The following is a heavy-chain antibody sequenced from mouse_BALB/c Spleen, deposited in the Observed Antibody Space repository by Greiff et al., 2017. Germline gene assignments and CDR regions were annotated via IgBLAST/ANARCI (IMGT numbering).Heavy chain of an antibody. Sequence: EVQLVESGGGLVQPGGSRKLSCAASGFTFSSYGMHWVRQAPEKGLEWIAYINSGSSTINYTDTVKGRFTISRDNTKNTLFLQLTSLRSEDTAVYYCARTVILLQAWLAYWGQGTLVTVSA. D-gene: IGHD1-2*01. CDR3: ARTVILLQAWLAY. CDR2: INSGSSTI. J-gene: IGHJ3*01. CDR1: GFTFSSYG. V-gene: IGHV5-17*02.